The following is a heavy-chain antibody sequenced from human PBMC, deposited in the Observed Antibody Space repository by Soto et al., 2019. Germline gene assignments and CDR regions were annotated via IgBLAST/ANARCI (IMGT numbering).Heavy chain of an antibody. J-gene: IGHJ6*02. CDR1: GGTFSSFA. Sequence: QVQLVQSGAEVKKPGSSVKVSCKASGGTFSSFAISWVRQAPGQGLEWMGGIIPIFSTANYAQKFQGRVTITADKSTSTAYMELSSLRSEDTAVYYCARDCSSTGCYTGGQTRGYYYYGMDVWGQGTTVTVSS. V-gene: IGHV1-69*06. CDR3: ARDCSSTGCYTGGQTRGYYYYGMDV. D-gene: IGHD2-2*02. CDR2: IIPIFSTA.